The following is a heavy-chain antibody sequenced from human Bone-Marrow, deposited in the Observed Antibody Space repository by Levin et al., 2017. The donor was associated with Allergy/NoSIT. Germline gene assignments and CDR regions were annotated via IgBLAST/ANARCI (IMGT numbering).Heavy chain of an antibody. D-gene: IGHD1-26*01. J-gene: IGHJ5*02. CDR1: GYTFSNHW. V-gene: IGHV5-51*01. CDR3: ARRDSDSSTNWFDP. Sequence: LGESLKISCKASGYTFSNHWIIWVRQMPGKGLEWMGTIFPGDSDTRYSPSFDGQVTMSVDNSITTAYLQWSSLKASDTATYYCARRDSDSSTNWFDPWGQGTLAIVSS. CDR2: IFPGDSDT.